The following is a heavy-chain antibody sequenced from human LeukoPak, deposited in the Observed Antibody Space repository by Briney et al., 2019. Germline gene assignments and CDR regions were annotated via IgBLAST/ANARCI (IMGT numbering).Heavy chain of an antibody. J-gene: IGHJ6*02. Sequence: PSETLSLTCTVSGGSISSSSNYWGWIRQPPGKGLEWIGSIYYSGSTYYNPSLKSRVTISVDTSKNQFSLKLSSVTAADTAVYYCARRRNYGMDVWGQGTAVTVSS. CDR1: GGSISSSSNY. CDR2: IYYSGST. CDR3: ARRRNYGMDV. V-gene: IGHV4-39*01.